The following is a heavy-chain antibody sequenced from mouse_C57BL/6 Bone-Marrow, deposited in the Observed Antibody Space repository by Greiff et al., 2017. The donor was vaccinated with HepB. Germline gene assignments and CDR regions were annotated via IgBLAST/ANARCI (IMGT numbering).Heavy chain of an antibody. CDR3: ARSGYYGSSYAWFAY. CDR2: IYPRSGNT. CDR1: GYTFTSYG. D-gene: IGHD1-1*01. J-gene: IGHJ3*01. Sequence: VQLQQSGAELARPGASVKLSCKASGYTFTSYGISWVKQRTGQGLEWIGEIYPRSGNTYYNEKFKGKATLTADKSSSTAYMELRSLTSEDSAVYFCARSGYYGSSYAWFAYWGQGTLVTVSA. V-gene: IGHV1-81*01.